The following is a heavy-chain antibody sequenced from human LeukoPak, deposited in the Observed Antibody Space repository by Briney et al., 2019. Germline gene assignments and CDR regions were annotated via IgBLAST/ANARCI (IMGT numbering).Heavy chain of an antibody. CDR3: AKVRTYFYHGLDV. CDR1: GFTFSTCA. D-gene: IGHD1-14*01. Sequence: GVSLRLSCAASGFTFSTCAMSWVRQAPGKGLEWVSGISGTTSGTYYADSVKGRFTFSRDNSKNTLFLQVNSLRAEDTAVYYCAKVRTYFYHGLDVWGQGTTVTVSS. CDR2: ISGTTSGT. J-gene: IGHJ6*02. V-gene: IGHV3-23*01.